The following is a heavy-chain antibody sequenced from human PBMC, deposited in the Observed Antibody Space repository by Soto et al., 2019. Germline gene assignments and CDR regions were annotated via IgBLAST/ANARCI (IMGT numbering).Heavy chain of an antibody. Sequence: QVQLVQSGGELKKPGASVKVSCKASGYTFTNYAISWVRQAPGRGLEWMGWVNTYNGNPNYAQIFQGRVSMTTDTSTGTAYMELRSLKSDDSAIYYCARESQYSTSWQRFDSWGQGTLVTGSS. CDR2: VNTYNGNP. CDR3: ARESQYSTSWQRFDS. D-gene: IGHD6-13*01. CDR1: GYTFTNYA. J-gene: IGHJ4*02. V-gene: IGHV1-18*01.